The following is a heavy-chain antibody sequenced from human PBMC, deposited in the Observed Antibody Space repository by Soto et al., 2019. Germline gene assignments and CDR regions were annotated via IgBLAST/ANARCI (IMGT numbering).Heavy chain of an antibody. CDR3: ASAVVVNRGGLFFFDY. CDR2: IIPIFGTA. Sequence: QVQLVQSGAEVKKPGSSVKVSCKASGGTFSSYAISWVRQAPGQGLEWMGGIIPIFGTANYAQKFRGRVTITADESTSTAYMELSSLRSEDTAVYYCASAVVVNRGGLFFFDYWGQGTLVTVSS. V-gene: IGHV1-69*01. D-gene: IGHD3-22*01. J-gene: IGHJ4*02. CDR1: GGTFSSYA.